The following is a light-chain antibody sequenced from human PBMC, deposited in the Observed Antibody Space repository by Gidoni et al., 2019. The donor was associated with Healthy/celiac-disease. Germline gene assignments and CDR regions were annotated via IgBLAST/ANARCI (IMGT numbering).Light chain of an antibody. J-gene: IGLJ1*01. CDR3: CSYAGSSTYV. V-gene: IGLV2-23*02. Sequence: QSALTQPDSVSGSPGQSITISCTGTSSDVGSYNLVSWYQQHPGNAPKLMIYEVSKRPSGVSNRFSGSKSGNTASLTISGLQAEDEADYYCCSYAGSSTYVFGTGTKVTVL. CDR2: EVS. CDR1: SSDVGSYNL.